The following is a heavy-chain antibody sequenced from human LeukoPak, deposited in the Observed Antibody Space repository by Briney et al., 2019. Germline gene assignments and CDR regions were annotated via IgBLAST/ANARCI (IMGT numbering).Heavy chain of an antibody. Sequence: PSQTLSLTCDVSGGSISSGLYSWSWIRQPLGKGLEWIGYIYHTGSTYYNPSLKSRVTISVDPSKNQFSLKLSFVTAADTAVYYCARVSYSSGWYEFDYWGQGTLVTVSS. D-gene: IGHD6-19*01. J-gene: IGHJ4*02. V-gene: IGHV4-30-2*01. CDR3: ARVSYSSGWYEFDY. CDR1: GGSISSGLYS. CDR2: IYHTGST.